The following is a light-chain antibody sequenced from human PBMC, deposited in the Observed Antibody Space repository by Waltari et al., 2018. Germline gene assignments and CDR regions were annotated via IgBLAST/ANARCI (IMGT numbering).Light chain of an antibody. CDR3: MQALQTLRT. V-gene: IGKV2-28*01. CDR1: QSLLYSNGNNY. Sequence: DIVMTQSPLSLPVTPGEPASISCRSSQSLLYSNGNNYLDWYLQKPGQSPQLLIYLRSTRVSGVPDRFSGSGSGTDFTLKISRVEAEDVGVYYCMQALQTLRTFGQGTKLEIK. J-gene: IGKJ2*01. CDR2: LRS.